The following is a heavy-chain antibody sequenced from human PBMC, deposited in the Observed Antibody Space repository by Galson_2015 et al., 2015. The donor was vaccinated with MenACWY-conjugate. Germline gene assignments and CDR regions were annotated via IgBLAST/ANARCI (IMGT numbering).Heavy chain of an antibody. CDR3: ARAPLTGYPPFDY. CDR2: ISNYNGQT. CDR1: GYTFFNSG. V-gene: IGHV1-18*01. D-gene: IGHD3-9*01. Sequence: SVKVSCKASGYTFFNSGFSWVRQAPGQGLEYVGWISNYNGQTTYAQKFQGRVTMTTDTSTSTAYMEQRSLRSDDTAVYYCARAPLTGYPPFDYWGQGTLVTVSS. J-gene: IGHJ4*02.